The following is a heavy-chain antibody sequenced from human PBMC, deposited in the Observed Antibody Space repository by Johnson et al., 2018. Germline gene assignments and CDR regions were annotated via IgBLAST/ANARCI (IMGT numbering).Heavy chain of an antibody. CDR1: GFTFSSYW. V-gene: IGHV3-7*01. CDR3: ARDVGYCSGGSCYSGAFDI. J-gene: IGHJ3*02. Sequence: VRLVQAGGGLVQPGGSLRLSCAASGFTFSSYWIHWVRQAPGKGLVWVANINQDGSEKYYVDSVKGRFTISRDNAKNSLYLQMNSLRDEETDVNYCARDVGYCSGGSCYSGAFDIWGQGTVVTVSS. D-gene: IGHD2-15*01. CDR2: INQDGSEK.